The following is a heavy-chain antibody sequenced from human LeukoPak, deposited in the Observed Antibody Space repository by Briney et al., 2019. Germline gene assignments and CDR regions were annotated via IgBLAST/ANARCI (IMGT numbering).Heavy chain of an antibody. CDR1: GFTFSSYA. Sequence: PGGSLRLSCAASGFTFSSYAMSWVRQAPGKGLEWVSAISGSGGSTYYADSVKGRFTISRGNPKNTLYLQMNSLRAEDTAVYYCAKDYLGYYDILTGSYYYYGMDVWGQGTTVTVSS. CDR2: ISGSGGST. CDR3: AKDYLGYYDILTGSYYYYGMDV. V-gene: IGHV3-23*01. J-gene: IGHJ6*02. D-gene: IGHD3-9*01.